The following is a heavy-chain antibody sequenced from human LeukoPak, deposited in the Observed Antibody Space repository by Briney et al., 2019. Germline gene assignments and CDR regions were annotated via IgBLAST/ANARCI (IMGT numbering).Heavy chain of an antibody. J-gene: IGHJ6*04. D-gene: IGHD2-2*01. Sequence: GGSLRLSCAASGFTFSNLAMSWVRQAPGKGLEWVSAISDTTYYADSVKGRFTISRDNPKNTLYLQLNSLRAEDTAVYYCARYCITTSCLGGDYYYGMDVWGKGTTVTVSS. CDR3: ARYCITTSCLGGDYYYGMDV. CDR2: ISDTT. V-gene: IGHV3-23*01. CDR1: GFTFSNLA.